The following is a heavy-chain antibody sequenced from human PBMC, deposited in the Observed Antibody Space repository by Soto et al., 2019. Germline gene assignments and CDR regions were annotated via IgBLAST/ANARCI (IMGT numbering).Heavy chain of an antibody. CDR1: GYTFTSYD. D-gene: IGHD6-13*01. CDR3: ARERSAAGTGWFDP. J-gene: IGHJ5*02. CDR2: MNPNSGNT. V-gene: IGHV1-8*01. Sequence: QVQLVQSGAEVKKPGASVTVSCKASGYTFTSYDINWVRQATGQALEWMGWMNPNSGNTGYAQKFQGRVTMTRNTTLSTAYMELSSLRSEDTAVYYCARERSAAGTGWFDPWGQGTLVTVSS.